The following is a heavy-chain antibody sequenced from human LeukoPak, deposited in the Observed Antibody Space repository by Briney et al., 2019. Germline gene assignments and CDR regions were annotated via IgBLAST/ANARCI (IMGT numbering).Heavy chain of an antibody. V-gene: IGHV1-46*01. CDR2: VIPSTGGT. Sequence: GASVKVSCKASGYTFTRFFLHWVRQSPGQGLEWMGLVIPSTGGTYYSDEFQGRINLTRDMSTSTVHMELSRLRSEDTAVYYCARDLSPRGLASTGIRPLRNHNDFYMDVWGKGTTVIVSS. D-gene: IGHD1-1*01. CDR1: GYTFTRFF. CDR3: ARDLSPRGLASTGIRPLRNHNDFYMDV. J-gene: IGHJ6*03.